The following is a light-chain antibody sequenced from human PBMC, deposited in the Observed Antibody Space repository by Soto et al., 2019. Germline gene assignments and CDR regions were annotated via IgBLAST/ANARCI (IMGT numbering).Light chain of an antibody. J-gene: IGKJ1*01. CDR1: QSLSSW. Sequence: DNQMTQCPSTLSGSVRDRVTITCRARQSLSSWLAWYQQKPGKAPKILIYKASSLESGVPSRFSGSGSGTEFILTISSLQPDDVSTYYCQQYSGYSRTFGQGTKVEIK. CDR3: QQYSGYSRT. V-gene: IGKV1-5*03. CDR2: KAS.